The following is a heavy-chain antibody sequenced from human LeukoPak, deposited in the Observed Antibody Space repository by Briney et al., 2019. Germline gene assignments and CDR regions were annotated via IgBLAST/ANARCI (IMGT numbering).Heavy chain of an antibody. CDR1: GFTFSSYA. CDR3: AKPSNYDFWSAPIRPNWFDP. V-gene: IGHV3-23*01. CDR2: ISGSGGST. Sequence: PGGSLRLSCAASGFTFSSYAMSWVRQAPGKGLEWVSAISGSGGSTYYADSVKGRFTISRDNSKNTLYLQMNSLRAEDTAVYYCAKPSNYDFWSAPIRPNWFDPWGQGTLVTVSS. J-gene: IGHJ5*02. D-gene: IGHD3-3*01.